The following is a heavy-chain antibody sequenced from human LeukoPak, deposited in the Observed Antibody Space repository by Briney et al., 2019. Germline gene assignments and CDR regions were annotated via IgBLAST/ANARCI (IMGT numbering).Heavy chain of an antibody. CDR3: ARDRSPLRYFDWFQGAPQSGAFDI. D-gene: IGHD3-9*01. CDR1: GYTFTSYY. J-gene: IGHJ3*02. Sequence: ASVKVSCKASGYTFTSYYMHWVRQAPGQGLEWMGIINPSGGSTSYAQKFQGRVTMTRDMSTSTVYMELSSLRSEDTAVYYCARDRSPLRYFDWFQGAPQSGAFDIWGQGTMVTVSS. V-gene: IGHV1-46*01. CDR2: INPSGGST.